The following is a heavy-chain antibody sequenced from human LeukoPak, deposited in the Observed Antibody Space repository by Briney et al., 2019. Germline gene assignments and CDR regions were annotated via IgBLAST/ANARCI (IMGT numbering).Heavy chain of an antibody. CDR2: INPNSGDT. CDR3: ARDFTIIVVISDY. CDR1: GYTFTGYY. D-gene: IGHD3-22*01. V-gene: IGHV1-2*02. J-gene: IGHJ4*02. Sequence: ASVKVSCKASGYTFTGYYIHWVRQAPGQGLEWMGWINPNSGDTNYAQNFQGRVTMTRDTSIRTAYMELSRLRSDDTAVYYCARDFTIIVVISDYWGQGTLVTVST.